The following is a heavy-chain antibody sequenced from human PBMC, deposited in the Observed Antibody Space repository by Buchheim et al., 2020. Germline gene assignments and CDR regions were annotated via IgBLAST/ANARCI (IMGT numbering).Heavy chain of an antibody. J-gene: IGHJ4*02. CDR2: INHSGST. Sequence: QVQLQQWGAGLLKPSETLSLTCAVYGGSFSGYYWRWIRQPPGKGLEWIGEINHSGSTNYNPSLKSRVTISVETSNNQFFLKLSSVTAADTAVYYCARMVNSRDSFDDYDSSGYLPNDYWGQGTL. D-gene: IGHD3-22*01. V-gene: IGHV4-34*01. CDR1: GGSFSGYY. CDR3: ARMVNSRDSFDDYDSSGYLPNDY.